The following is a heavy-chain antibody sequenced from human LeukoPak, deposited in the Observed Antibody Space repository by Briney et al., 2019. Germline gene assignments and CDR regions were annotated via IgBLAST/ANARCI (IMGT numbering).Heavy chain of an antibody. J-gene: IGHJ4*02. CDR3: ARGPNSNWSGLDF. D-gene: IGHD6-6*01. V-gene: IGHV3-74*01. Sequence: GGSLRLSCAASGLTFSSHWMHWARQLPGKGLVWVSRISPTGSTTSYADSVKGRFTVSRDDAKNTLYLQVNNLRAEDTAVYYCARGPNSNWSGLDFWGQGTLLTVSS. CDR1: GLTFSSHW. CDR2: ISPTGSTT.